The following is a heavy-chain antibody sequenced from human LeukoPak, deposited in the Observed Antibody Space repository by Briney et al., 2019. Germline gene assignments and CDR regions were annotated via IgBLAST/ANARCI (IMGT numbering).Heavy chain of an antibody. CDR2: ISAYNGNT. D-gene: IGHD2-2*02. J-gene: IGHJ4*02. V-gene: IGHV1-18*01. CDR1: GYTFTIYG. CDR3: ARASGIVVVPAAII. Sequence: ASVKVSCXASGYTFTIYGISWVRQAHGQGLEWMAWISAYNGNTNYAQKLQGRVTMTTDTSTSTAYMELRSLRSDDTAVYYCARASGIVVVPAAIIWGQGTLVTVSS.